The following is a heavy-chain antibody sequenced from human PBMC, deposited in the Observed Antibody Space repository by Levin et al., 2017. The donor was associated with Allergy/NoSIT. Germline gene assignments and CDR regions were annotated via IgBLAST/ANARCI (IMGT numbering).Heavy chain of an antibody. CDR1: GGSISSYY. Sequence: SSETLSLTCTVSGGSISSYYWSWIRQPPGKGLEWIGYIYYSGSTNYNPSLKSRVTISVDTSKNQFSLKLSSVPAADTAVYYCAREGARGATTGVIDYWGQGTLVTVSS. J-gene: IGHJ4*02. CDR2: IYYSGST. V-gene: IGHV4-59*01. CDR3: AREGARGATTGVIDY. D-gene: IGHD1-26*01.